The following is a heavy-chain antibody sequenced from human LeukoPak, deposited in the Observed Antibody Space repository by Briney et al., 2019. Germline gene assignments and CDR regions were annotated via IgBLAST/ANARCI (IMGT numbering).Heavy chain of an antibody. V-gene: IGHV1-69*02. Sequence: SVKVSCKASGGTFSSYTISWVRQAPGQGHEWMGRIIPILGIANYAQKFQGRVTITADKSTSTAYMELSSLRSEDTAVYYCARGGDLKGELDYWGQGTLVTVSS. D-gene: IGHD3-16*01. CDR3: ARGGDLKGELDY. J-gene: IGHJ4*02. CDR2: IIPILGIA. CDR1: GGTFSSYT.